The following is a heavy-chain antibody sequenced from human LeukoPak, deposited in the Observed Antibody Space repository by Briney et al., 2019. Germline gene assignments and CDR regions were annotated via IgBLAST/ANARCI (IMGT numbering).Heavy chain of an antibody. CDR2: IYHSGST. D-gene: IGHD6-19*01. Sequence: PSETLSLTCAVSGGSISSGGYSWRWIRRPPGKGLEWIGYIYHSGSTYYNPSLKSRVTISVDTSKNQFSLKLSSVTAADTAVYYCARSEPSRSGWFDYWGQGTLVTVSS. CDR3: ARSEPSRSGWFDY. V-gene: IGHV4-30-2*02. J-gene: IGHJ4*02. CDR1: GGSISSGGYS.